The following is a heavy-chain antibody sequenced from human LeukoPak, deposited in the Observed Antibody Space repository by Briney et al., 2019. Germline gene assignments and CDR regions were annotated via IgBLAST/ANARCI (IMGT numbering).Heavy chain of an antibody. Sequence: SETLSLTCTVSGGSISDNYWSWIRQPPGKGLEWIGYAYYSGHTNYNSSLKSRVTMSLDTSKSQFSLRLSSVTAADTAVYFCARPFSSYCSSTSCYTRYWYFDLWGRGTLVTVSS. CDR3: ARPFSSYCSSTSCYTRYWYFDL. CDR1: GGSISDNY. J-gene: IGHJ2*01. CDR2: AYYSGHT. V-gene: IGHV4-59*08. D-gene: IGHD2-2*02.